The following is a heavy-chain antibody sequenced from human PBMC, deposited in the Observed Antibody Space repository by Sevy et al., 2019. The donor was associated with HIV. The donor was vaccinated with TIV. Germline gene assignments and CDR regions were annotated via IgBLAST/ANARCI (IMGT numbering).Heavy chain of an antibody. CDR3: ARGPSPMVRGVIITDYYYYGMDV. CDR2: IYYSGST. D-gene: IGHD3-10*01. V-gene: IGHV4-30-4*01. Sequence: SETVSLTCTVSGGSISSGDYYWSWIRQPPGKGLEWIGYIYYSGSTYYNPSLKSRVTISVDTSKNQFSLKLSSVTAADTAVYYCARGPSPMVRGVIITDYYYYGMDVWGQGTTVTVSS. J-gene: IGHJ6*02. CDR1: GGSISSGDYY.